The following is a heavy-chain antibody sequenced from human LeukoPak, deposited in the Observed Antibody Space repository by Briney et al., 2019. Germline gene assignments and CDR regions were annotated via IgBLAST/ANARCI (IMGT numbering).Heavy chain of an antibody. D-gene: IGHD5-24*01. CDR1: GGTFSSYA. J-gene: IGHJ4*02. CDR2: IIPIFGTA. Sequence: ASVKVSCKASGGTFSSYAISWVRQAPGQGLEWMGGIIPIFGTANYAQKFQGRVTITTDGSTSTAYMELSSLRSEDTAVYYCARAAAVEMANLYYFDYWGQGTLVTVSS. V-gene: IGHV1-69*05. CDR3: ARAAAVEMANLYYFDY.